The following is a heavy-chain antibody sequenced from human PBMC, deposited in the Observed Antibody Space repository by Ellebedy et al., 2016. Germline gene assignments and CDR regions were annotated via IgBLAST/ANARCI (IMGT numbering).Heavy chain of an antibody. CDR3: ARRIVVVPAAKEVSGFDY. Sequence: GESLKISXAASGFTFSSYWMHWVRQAPGKGLVWVSRINSDGSSTSYADSVKGRFTISRDNAKNTLYLQINSLRAEDTAVYYCARRIVVVPAAKEVSGFDYWGQGTLVTVSS. CDR1: GFTFSSYW. CDR2: INSDGSST. D-gene: IGHD2-2*01. J-gene: IGHJ4*02. V-gene: IGHV3-74*01.